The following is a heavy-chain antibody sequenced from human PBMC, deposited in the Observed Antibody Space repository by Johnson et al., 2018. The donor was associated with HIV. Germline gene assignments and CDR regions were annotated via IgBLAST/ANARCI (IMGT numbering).Heavy chain of an antibody. CDR2: ITWNSGSI. D-gene: IGHD3-10*01. J-gene: IGHJ3*02. CDR3: AKLRYSGANAFDI. CDR1: GFTFDDYA. Sequence: VQLVESGGGLVQPGRSLRLTCAASGFTFDDYAMHWVRQAPGKGLEWVSCITWNSGSIGYADSVQGRFTISRDNAKNSLYLQMNSLRVADTALYYCAKLRYSGANAFDIWGQGTMVTVSS. V-gene: IGHV3-9*01.